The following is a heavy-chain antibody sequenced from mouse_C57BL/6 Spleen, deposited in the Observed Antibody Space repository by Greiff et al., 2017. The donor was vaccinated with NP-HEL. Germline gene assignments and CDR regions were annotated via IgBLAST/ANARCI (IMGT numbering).Heavy chain of an antibody. CDR1: GYSITSGYY. Sequence: EVKLMESGPGLVKPSQSLSLTCSVTGYSITSGYYWNWIRQFPGNKLEWMGYISYDGSNNYNPSLKNRISITRDTSKNQFFLKLNSVTTEDTATYYCARDGGYYGSSDWYFDVWGTGTTVTVSS. D-gene: IGHD1-1*01. J-gene: IGHJ1*03. CDR3: ARDGGYYGSSDWYFDV. V-gene: IGHV3-6*01. CDR2: ISYDGSN.